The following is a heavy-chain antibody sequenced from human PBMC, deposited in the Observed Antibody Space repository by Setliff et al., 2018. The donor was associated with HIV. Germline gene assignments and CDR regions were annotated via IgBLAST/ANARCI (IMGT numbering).Heavy chain of an antibody. V-gene: IGHV4-39*01. CDR2: IYYSGRT. Sequence: PSETLSLTCTVSGGSISSSSYYWGWIRQPPGKGLEWIGCIYYSGRTYHNPSLKSRVTISVDTSKKQFSLKLSSVTAADTAVYYCARLREGYNFWSGYSYYYYYMDVWGKGTTVTVSS. D-gene: IGHD3-3*01. CDR3: ARLREGYNFWSGYSYYYYYMDV. CDR1: GGSISSSSYY. J-gene: IGHJ6*03.